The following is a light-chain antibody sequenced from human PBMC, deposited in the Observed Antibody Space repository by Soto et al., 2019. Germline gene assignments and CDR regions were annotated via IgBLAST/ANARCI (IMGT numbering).Light chain of an antibody. CDR3: QSFDSGLSGAL. Sequence: QSVLTQPPSVSGAPGQRVTISCTGSSSNIGAGYDVHWYQQHPGTAPRLLIYGATHRPSGVPERFSGSRSGSSASLTITGLQTEDESFYHCQSFDSGLSGALFGGGTKLPGL. CDR1: SSNIGAGYD. CDR2: GAT. V-gene: IGLV1-40*01. J-gene: IGLJ2*01.